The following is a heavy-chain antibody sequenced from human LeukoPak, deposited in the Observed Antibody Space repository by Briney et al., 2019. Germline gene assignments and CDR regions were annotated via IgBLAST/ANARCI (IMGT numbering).Heavy chain of an antibody. Sequence: GGSLRLSCAASGFTFSSYGMSWVRQAPGKGLEWVSAISGSGGSTYYADSVKGRFTISRDNSKNTLYLQMNSLRAEDTAVYYCAKPPSVYYGSGSYYSGFDYWGQGTLVTVSS. V-gene: IGHV3-23*01. CDR1: GFTFSSYG. CDR3: AKPPSVYYGSGSYYSGFDY. J-gene: IGHJ4*02. D-gene: IGHD3-10*01. CDR2: ISGSGGST.